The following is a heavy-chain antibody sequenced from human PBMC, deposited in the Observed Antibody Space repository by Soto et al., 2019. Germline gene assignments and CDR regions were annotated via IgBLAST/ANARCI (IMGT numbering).Heavy chain of an antibody. CDR3: APHPSYDSSCYQNLLDY. CDR1: RYTLTELS. V-gene: IGHV1-24*01. J-gene: IGHJ4*02. D-gene: IGHD3-22*01. CDR2: FDPEDGET. Sequence: ASVKVSCKVSRYTLTELSMHWVRQAPGKGLEWMGGFDPEDGETIYAQKFQGRVTMTEDTSTDTAYMELSSLRSEDTAVYYCAPHPSYDSSCYQNLLDYWGQGTLVTVSS.